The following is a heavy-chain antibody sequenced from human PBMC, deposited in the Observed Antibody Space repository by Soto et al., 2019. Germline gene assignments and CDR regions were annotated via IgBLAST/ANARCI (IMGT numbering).Heavy chain of an antibody. V-gene: IGHV3-74*01. CDR3: ARQYSSSSRNDAVDI. D-gene: IGHD6-6*01. Sequence: GGSLRLSCAASGFTFSSYWMHWVRQAPGKGLVWVSRINSDGSSTSYADSVKGRFTISRDNAKNTLYLQMNSLRAEDTAVYYCARQYSSSSRNDAVDIWGQGTMVTVSS. CDR1: GFTFSSYW. J-gene: IGHJ3*02. CDR2: INSDGSST.